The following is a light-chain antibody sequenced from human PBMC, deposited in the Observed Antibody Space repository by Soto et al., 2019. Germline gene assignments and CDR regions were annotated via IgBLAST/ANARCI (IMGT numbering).Light chain of an antibody. CDR2: EVS. Sequence: QSALTQPASVAGSPGQSITISCAGTSSDVGDYNYVSWYQHHPGKAPKLMIYEVSSRPSGVSNRFSGSKSGNTASLVISGLQAEDEADYYCSSYTRSSTSVFGTGTKVTVL. V-gene: IGLV2-14*01. CDR3: SSYTRSSTSV. J-gene: IGLJ1*01. CDR1: SSDVGDYNY.